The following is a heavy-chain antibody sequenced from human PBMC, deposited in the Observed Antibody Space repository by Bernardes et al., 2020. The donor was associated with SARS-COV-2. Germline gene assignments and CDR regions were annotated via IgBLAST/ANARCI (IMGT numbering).Heavy chain of an antibody. Sequence: GSLILSCAASGFTFIDSYMIWIRQAPWKGLEWVSYLSSSGSTIYYADSVKGRFTISRDNAKNSLYLQMNSLRAEDTAVYYCARDMQQLVRNYYYGMDVWGQGTTVTVSS. CDR1: GFTFIDSY. J-gene: IGHJ6*02. CDR3: ARDMQQLVRNYYYGMDV. V-gene: IGHV3-11*01. D-gene: IGHD6-13*01. CDR2: LSSSGSTI.